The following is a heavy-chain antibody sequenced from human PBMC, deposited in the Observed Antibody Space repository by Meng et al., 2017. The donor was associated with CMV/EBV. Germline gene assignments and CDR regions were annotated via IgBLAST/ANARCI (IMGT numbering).Heavy chain of an antibody. J-gene: IGHJ4*02. CDR2: IIPIFGTA. CDR3: AREGALAYFDY. Sequence: QVQWVQSGAEVKEPGSSVKVSCKASGGTFSSYAMSWVRQAPGQGLEWMRGIIPIFGTANYAQKFQGRVTITADESTSTAYMELSSLRSDDTALYYCAREGALAYFDYWGQGTLVTVSS. D-gene: IGHD5-12*01. V-gene: IGHV1-69*12. CDR1: GGTFSSYA.